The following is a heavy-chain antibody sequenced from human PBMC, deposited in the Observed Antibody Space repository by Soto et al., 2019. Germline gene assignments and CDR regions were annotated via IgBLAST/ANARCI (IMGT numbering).Heavy chain of an antibody. Sequence: QVQLQQWGAGLLKPSETLSLTCAVYGGSFSGYYWSWIRQPPGKGLEWIGEINHSGSTNYNPSLKSRVTISVDTSKNQFSLKLSSVTAADTAVYYCARGCYYYYYYYMDVWGKGTTVTVSS. J-gene: IGHJ6*03. V-gene: IGHV4-34*01. CDR1: GGSFSGYY. D-gene: IGHD2-15*01. CDR3: ARGCYYYYYYYMDV. CDR2: INHSGST.